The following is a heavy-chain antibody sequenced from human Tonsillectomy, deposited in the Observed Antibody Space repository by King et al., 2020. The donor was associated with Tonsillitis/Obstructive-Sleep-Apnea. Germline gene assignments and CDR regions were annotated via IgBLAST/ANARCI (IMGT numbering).Heavy chain of an antibody. CDR2: ISSYI. CDR1: GFTFSSYS. D-gene: IGHD3-3*01. Sequence: VQLVESGGGLVKPGGSLRLSCAASGFTFSSYSMNWVRQAPGKGLEWVSSISSYIYYADSVKGRFTISRDNAKNSMDLQMNSLRAEDTAVYYCARDNHGYDDWGQGTLVTVSS. J-gene: IGHJ4*02. CDR3: ARDNHGYDD. V-gene: IGHV3-21*01.